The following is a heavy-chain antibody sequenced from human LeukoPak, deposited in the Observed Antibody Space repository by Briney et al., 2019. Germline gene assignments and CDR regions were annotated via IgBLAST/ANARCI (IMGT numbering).Heavy chain of an antibody. CDR1: GGSISSSSYY. CDR2: IYYSGST. Sequence: SETLSLTCTVSGGSISSSSYYWGWIRQPPGKGLEWIGSIYYSGSTYYNPSLKSRVTISVDTSKNQFSLKLSSVTAADTAVYYCARRYYDFWSGYYRTSGWFDPWGQGTLVTVSS. J-gene: IGHJ5*02. CDR3: ARRYYDFWSGYYRTSGWFDP. D-gene: IGHD3-3*01. V-gene: IGHV4-39*07.